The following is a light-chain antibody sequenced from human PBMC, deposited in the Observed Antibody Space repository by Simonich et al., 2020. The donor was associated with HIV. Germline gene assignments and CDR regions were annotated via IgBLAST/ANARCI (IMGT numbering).Light chain of an antibody. J-gene: IGLJ3*02. CDR3: ATWDDSLSGPV. Sequence: QSVLTQPPSASGTPGQRVTISCSGSSSNIGSNYVYWYQQLPGTAPKSLIYRKNQRPSGVPDRFSGSKSGTSASLAISGLRSEDEADYYCATWDDSLSGPVFGGGTKLTVL. CDR1: SSNIGSNY. V-gene: IGLV1-47*01. CDR2: RKN.